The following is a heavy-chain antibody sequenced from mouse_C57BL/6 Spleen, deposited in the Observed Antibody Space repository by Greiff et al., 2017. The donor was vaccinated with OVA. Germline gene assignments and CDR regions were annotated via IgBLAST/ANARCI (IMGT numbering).Heavy chain of an antibody. Sequence: VHLVESGAELVKPGASVKISCKASGYAFSSYWMNWVKQRPGKGLEWIGQIYPGDGDTKYNGKFKGKATLTADKSSSTAYMQLSSLTSEDSAVYFCARGVTTAPDAMDYWGQGTSVTVSS. J-gene: IGHJ4*01. CDR3: ARGVTTAPDAMDY. CDR2: IYPGDGDT. D-gene: IGHD1-2*01. V-gene: IGHV1-80*01. CDR1: GYAFSSYW.